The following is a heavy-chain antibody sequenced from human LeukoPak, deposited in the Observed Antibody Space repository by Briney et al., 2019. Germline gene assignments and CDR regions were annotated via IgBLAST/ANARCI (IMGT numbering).Heavy chain of an antibody. CDR1: GGTFSSYA. CDR3: AREYDFWSGYSH. CDR2: IIPIFGIA. Sequence: SVMVSCKASGGTFSSYAISWVRQAPGQGLEWMGRIIPIFGIANYAQKFQGRVTITADKSTSTAYMELSSLRSEDTAVYYCAREYDFWSGYSHWGQGTLVTVSS. V-gene: IGHV1-69*04. D-gene: IGHD3-3*01. J-gene: IGHJ4*02.